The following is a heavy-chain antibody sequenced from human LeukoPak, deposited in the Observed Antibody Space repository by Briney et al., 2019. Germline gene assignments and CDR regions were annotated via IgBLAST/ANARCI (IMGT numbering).Heavy chain of an antibody. CDR1: GYTFTGYY. J-gene: IGHJ5*02. D-gene: IGHD2-2*02. CDR2: INPNSGGT. V-gene: IGHV1-2*02. CDR3: ARDVGYCSSTSCYISNWFDP. Sequence: RASVKVSCKASGYTFTGYYMHWVRQAPGQGLEWMGWINPNSGGTNYAQKFQGRVTMTRDTSISTAYMELSRLRSDDTAAYYCARDVGYCSSTSCYISNWFDPWGQGTLVTVSS.